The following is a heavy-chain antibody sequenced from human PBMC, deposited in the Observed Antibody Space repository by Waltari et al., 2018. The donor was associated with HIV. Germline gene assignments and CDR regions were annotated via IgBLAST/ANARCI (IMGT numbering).Heavy chain of an antibody. CDR3: ARAIVVVPAAICDWFDP. V-gene: IGHV4-39*07. D-gene: IGHD2-2*02. J-gene: IGHJ5*02. CDR1: GGSISSSSYY. Sequence: QLQLQESGPGLVKPSETLSLTCTVSGGSISSSSYYWGWIRQPPGKGLEWIGSIYYSGSTYYNPSLKSRVTISVDTSKNQFSLKLSSVTAADTAVYYCARAIVVVPAAICDWFDPWGQGTLVTVSS. CDR2: IYYSGST.